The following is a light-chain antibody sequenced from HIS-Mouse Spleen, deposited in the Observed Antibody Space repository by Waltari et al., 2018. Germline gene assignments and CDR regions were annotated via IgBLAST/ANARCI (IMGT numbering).Light chain of an antibody. Sequence: DIVMTQSPDSLAVSRGERATINCKSSQSFLYRSNNKNYLAWDQQKPGQPPKLLIYWASTRESGVPDRFSGSGSGTDFTLTISSLQAEDVAVYYCQQYYSTPWTFGQGTKVEIK. V-gene: IGKV4-1*01. CDR2: WAS. CDR3: QQYYSTPWT. J-gene: IGKJ1*01. CDR1: QSFLYRSNNKNY.